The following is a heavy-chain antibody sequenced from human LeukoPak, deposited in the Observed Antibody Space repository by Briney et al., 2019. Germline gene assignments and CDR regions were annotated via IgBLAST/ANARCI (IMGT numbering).Heavy chain of an antibody. CDR2: IYTSGST. CDR3: ARGVVEMATIPFDY. CDR1: GGPISSGSYY. J-gene: IGHJ4*02. Sequence: SETLSLTCTVSGGPISSGSYYWSWIRQPAGKGLEWIGRIYTSGSTNYNPSLKSRVTMSVDTSKNQFSLKLSSVTAADTAVYYCARGVVEMATIPFDYWGQGTLVTVSS. D-gene: IGHD5-24*01. V-gene: IGHV4-61*02.